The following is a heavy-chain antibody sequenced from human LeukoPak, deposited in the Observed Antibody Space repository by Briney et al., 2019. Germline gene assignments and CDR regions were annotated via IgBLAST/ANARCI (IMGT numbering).Heavy chain of an antibody. D-gene: IGHD2-2*01. J-gene: IGHJ5*02. V-gene: IGHV3-74*01. CDR1: GFTFSSHW. Sequence: PGGSLRLSCAASGFTFSSHWMHWVRQAPEKGLMGVAHINADGSGTYYAASVKGRFTISRDNAQSTLYLQMHSLPAEDTAVYYCVRGALRDCSYTSCTRGSWFDPWGQGTLVTVSS. CDR2: INADGSGT. CDR3: VRGALRDCSYTSCTRGSWFDP.